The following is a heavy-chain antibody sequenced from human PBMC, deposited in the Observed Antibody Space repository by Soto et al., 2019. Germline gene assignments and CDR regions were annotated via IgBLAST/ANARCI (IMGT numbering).Heavy chain of an antibody. CDR1: GFTFSGSA. J-gene: IGHJ6*02. CDR3: TRHGVRAPGYYYYGMDV. V-gene: IGHV3-73*01. Sequence: QSGGSLRLSCAASGFTFSGSAMHWVRQASGKGLEWVGRIRSKANSYATAYAASVKGRFTISRDDSKNTAYLQMNSLKTEDTAVYYCTRHGVRAPGYYYYGMDVWGQGTTVTVSS. D-gene: IGHD2-8*02. CDR2: IRSKANSYAT.